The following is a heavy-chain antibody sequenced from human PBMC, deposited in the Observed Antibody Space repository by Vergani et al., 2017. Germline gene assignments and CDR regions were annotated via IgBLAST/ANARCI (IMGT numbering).Heavy chain of an antibody. V-gene: IGHV3-9*01. CDR1: GFTFDDYA. CDR2: ISWNSGST. J-gene: IGHJ5*02. Sequence: EVQLVESGGGLVQPGRSLRLSCAASGFTFDDYAMHWVRQAPGKGLEWVSGISWNSGSTGYADSVKGRFTISRDNAKNSLYLQMNSLRAEDTALYYCARDTGYSSSWYSGNWFDPWGQGTLVTVSS. CDR3: ARDTGYSSSWYSGNWFDP. D-gene: IGHD6-13*01.